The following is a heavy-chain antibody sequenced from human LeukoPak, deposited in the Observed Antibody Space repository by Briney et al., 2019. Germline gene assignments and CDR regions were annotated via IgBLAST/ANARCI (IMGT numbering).Heavy chain of an antibody. CDR1: GFTLSNAW. V-gene: IGHV3-15*01. J-gene: IGHJ4*02. D-gene: IGHD2-15*01. Sequence: GGSLRPSSAPSGFTLSNAWMSWVRQAPGERQEWVGRIISTIDGGTTDYAAPVKGRFTISRDYSKNTLYLQMNSLKTEDTAVYYRTTSAGYCSGGSCYPFDYWGQGTLVTVSS. CDR3: TTSAGYCSGGSCYPFDY. CDR2: IISTIDGGTT.